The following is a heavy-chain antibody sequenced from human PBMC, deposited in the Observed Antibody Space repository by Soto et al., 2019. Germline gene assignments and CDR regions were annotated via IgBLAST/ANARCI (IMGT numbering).Heavy chain of an antibody. D-gene: IGHD2-21*02. V-gene: IGHV4-30-4*01. Sequence: PSETLSLTCTVSGGSLSSGDYYWSWIRQPPGKGLECIGHIHYIGSPYHKPSLQSRVTLSVDTSKNQFSLNLSSVTAADTAVYYCARGSGDSYSGPYFDSWGQGTLVTVSS. J-gene: IGHJ4*02. CDR3: ARGSGDSYSGPYFDS. CDR1: GGSLSSGDYY. CDR2: IHYIGSP.